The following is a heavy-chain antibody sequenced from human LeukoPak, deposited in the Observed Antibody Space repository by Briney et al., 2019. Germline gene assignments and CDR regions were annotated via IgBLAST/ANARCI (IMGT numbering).Heavy chain of an antibody. V-gene: IGHV4-4*02. D-gene: IGHD3-10*01. Sequence: PSETLSLTCAVSGGSISSSNWWSWVRQPPGKGLEWIGEIYHSGSTNYNPSLKSRVTISVDKPKNQFSLKLSSVTAADTAVYYCARDQDYYGSGSYDPDHWGQGILVTVSS. CDR2: IYHSGST. J-gene: IGHJ5*02. CDR1: GGSISSSNW. CDR3: ARDQDYYGSGSYDPDH.